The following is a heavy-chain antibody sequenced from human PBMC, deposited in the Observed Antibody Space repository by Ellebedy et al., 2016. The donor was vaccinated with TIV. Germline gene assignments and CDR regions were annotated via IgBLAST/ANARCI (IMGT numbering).Heavy chain of an antibody. CDR1: GGSVSSNSAA. CDR3: ARESLRRTVAGYDY. V-gene: IGHV6-1*01. CDR2: THYRSKWYT. Sequence: PSETLSLTCAISGGSVSSNSAAWNWIRQSPSRGLEWLGRTHYRSKWYTDYAVSVKSRITINPDTSKNQFSLQLISVTPEDTAVYYCARESLRRTVAGYDYWGQGTLVTVSS. D-gene: IGHD6-19*01. J-gene: IGHJ4*02.